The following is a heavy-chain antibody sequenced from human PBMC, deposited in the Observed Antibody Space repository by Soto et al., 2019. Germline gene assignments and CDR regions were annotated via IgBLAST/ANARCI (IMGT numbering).Heavy chain of an antibody. D-gene: IGHD4-17*01. CDR1: GYSFTNYW. Sequence: GESLKISCEGPGYSFTNYWIGWVRQMPGKGLEWMGIIYPGDSDTRYSPSFQGQVTISADKSISTAYLQWSSLKASDTATYYCETHYGDSVKYDYYGMDVWGQGTTVNVSS. J-gene: IGHJ6*02. CDR3: ETHYGDSVKYDYYGMDV. V-gene: IGHV5-51*01. CDR2: IYPGDSDT.